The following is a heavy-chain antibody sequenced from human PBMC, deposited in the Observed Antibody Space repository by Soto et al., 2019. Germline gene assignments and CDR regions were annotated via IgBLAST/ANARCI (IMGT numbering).Heavy chain of an antibody. CDR1: GYTFSDYA. CDR2: INAGNGKA. J-gene: IGHJ6*02. Sequence: VASVKVSCKASGYTFSDYAIHWGRQAPGQRTEWMGWINAGNGKANYAQKFQGRVTITTDESTSTAYMELSSLRSEDTAVYYCARDGYSYGYDYTPEPGALTPYYYYGMDVWGQGTTVTVSS. D-gene: IGHD5-18*01. CDR3: ARDGYSYGYDYTPEPGALTPYYYYGMDV. V-gene: IGHV1-3*01.